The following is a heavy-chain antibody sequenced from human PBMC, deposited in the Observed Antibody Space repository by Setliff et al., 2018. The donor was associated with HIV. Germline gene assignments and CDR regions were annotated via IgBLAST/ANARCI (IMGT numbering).Heavy chain of an antibody. D-gene: IGHD3-22*01. J-gene: IGHJ4*01. V-gene: IGHV3-7*01. CDR1: GFTFSSYW. Sequence: PGGSLRLSCAASGFTFSSYWMSWVRQAPGKGLEWVANIKQDGSEKYYVDSVKGRFTISRDIAKNSLYLQMNSLRAEDTAVYYCARVYDSSGYSLSIPGYWGQGTLVTVSS. CDR3: ARVYDSSGYSLSIPGY. CDR2: IKQDGSEK.